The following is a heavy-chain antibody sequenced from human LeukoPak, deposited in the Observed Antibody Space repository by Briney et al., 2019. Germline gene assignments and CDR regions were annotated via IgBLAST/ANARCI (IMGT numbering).Heavy chain of an antibody. V-gene: IGHV4-31*03. CDR2: IHYSGST. CDR1: GGSISSGGYF. CDR3: ARDRETSMGGGTFDI. J-gene: IGHJ3*02. D-gene: IGHD3-10*01. Sequence: KPSQTLSPTCTVSGGSISSGGYFWSWIRQLPGKGLEWIGYIHYSGSTYYYPSLKSRVSMSVDRSKNQFSLKLTSVTAADTAVYYCARDRETSMGGGTFDIWGQGTMVTVSS.